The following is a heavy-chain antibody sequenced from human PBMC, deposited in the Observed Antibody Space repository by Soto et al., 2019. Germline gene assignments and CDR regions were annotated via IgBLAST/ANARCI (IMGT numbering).Heavy chain of an antibody. J-gene: IGHJ5*02. Sequence: GSLRLSCAASEFSFSSYAMNWVRQAPGKGLEWVSTISSSGGNTYYTDSVKGRFTISRDNSKNTLYLQMNSLRVEDTAVYYCEKVIWSGSYRLEPWGQGNLVTVSS. CDR3: EKVIWSGSYRLEP. D-gene: IGHD1-26*01. CDR2: ISSSGGNT. V-gene: IGHV3-23*01. CDR1: EFSFSSYA.